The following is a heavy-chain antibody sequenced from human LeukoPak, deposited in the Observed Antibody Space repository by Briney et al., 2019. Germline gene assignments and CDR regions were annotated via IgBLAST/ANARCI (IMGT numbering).Heavy chain of an antibody. CDR1: GFTFSSYA. J-gene: IGHJ4*02. CDR3: ARDGLYSGYDLISYYFDY. V-gene: IGHV3-30-3*01. Sequence: GGSLRLSCAASGFTFSSYAMHWVRQAPGKGLEWVAVISYDGSNKYYADSVKGRFTISRDNSKNTLYLQMNSLRAEDTAVYYCARDGLYSGYDLISYYFDYWGQGTLVTVSS. CDR2: ISYDGSNK. D-gene: IGHD5-12*01.